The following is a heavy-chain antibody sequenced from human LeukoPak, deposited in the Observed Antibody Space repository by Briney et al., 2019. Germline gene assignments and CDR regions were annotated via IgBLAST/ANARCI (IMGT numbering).Heavy chain of an antibody. CDR2: IYSGGST. D-gene: IGHD3-16*01. CDR3: AKNRALGFDY. CDR1: GFTVSSNS. V-gene: IGHV3-53*04. J-gene: IGHJ4*02. Sequence: GGSLRLSCAASGFTVSSNSMSWVRQAPGKGLEWVSVIYSGGSTSYADSVKGRFTISRHNSKNTLYLQMNSLRAKDTAVYYCAKNRALGFDYWGQGTLVTVSS.